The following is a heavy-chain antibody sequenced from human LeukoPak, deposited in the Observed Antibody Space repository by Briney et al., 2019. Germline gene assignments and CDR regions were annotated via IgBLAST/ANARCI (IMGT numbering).Heavy chain of an antibody. CDR3: AKGGTFGGVIDFDY. D-gene: IGHD3-16*02. J-gene: IGHJ4*02. V-gene: IGHV3-23*01. CDR1: GFTFSSYA. Sequence: PGGSLRLSCAASGFTFSSYAMSRVRQAPGKGLEWVSAISGSGGSTYYADSVKGRFTISRDNSKNTLYPQMNSLRAEDTAVYYCAKGGTFGGVIDFDYWGQGTLVTVSS. CDR2: ISGSGGST.